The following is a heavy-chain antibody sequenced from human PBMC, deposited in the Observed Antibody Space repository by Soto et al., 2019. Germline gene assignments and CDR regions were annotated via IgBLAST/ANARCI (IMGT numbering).Heavy chain of an antibody. CDR2: IYHNVRS. D-gene: IGHD5-12*01. J-gene: IGHJ5*02. V-gene: IGHV4-39*01. CDR1: GGTISSSGYY. Sequence: SETMSLTCTVSGGTISSSGYYWGWIHQPPGKGLEWIGSIYHNVRSYYNPSLKSRITISIDTSKNQFSLKLSSVPAADTVFCFWVTDGYSGQRNCFDHWGQGTLVTASS. CDR3: VTDGYSGQRNCFDH.